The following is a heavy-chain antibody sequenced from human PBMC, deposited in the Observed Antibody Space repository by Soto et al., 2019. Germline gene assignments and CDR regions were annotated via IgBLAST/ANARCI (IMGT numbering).Heavy chain of an antibody. CDR1: GFTFSSYA. J-gene: IGHJ4*02. CDR2: ISGSGGST. CDR3: AKDKNVASTGLFDY. V-gene: IGHV3-23*01. Sequence: EVQLLESGGGLVQPGGSLRLSCAASGFTFSSYAMSWVRQAPGKGLEWVSGISGSGGSTDYADSVKGRFTISRDNSKNTLYLQMNSLRAEDTAVYYCAKDKNVASTGLFDYWGQGTLVTVSS. D-gene: IGHD6-13*01.